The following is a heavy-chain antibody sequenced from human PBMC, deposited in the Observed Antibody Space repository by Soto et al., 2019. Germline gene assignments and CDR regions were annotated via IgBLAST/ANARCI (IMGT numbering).Heavy chain of an antibody. D-gene: IGHD2-15*01. CDR1: GGTFSSYA. V-gene: IGHV1-69*01. CDR3: AREGPGVVAADWFDP. CDR2: IIPIFGTA. J-gene: IGHJ5*02. Sequence: QVRLVQSGAEVKKPGSSVQVSCKASGGTFSSYAISWVRQAPGQGLEWMGGIIPIFGTANYAQKFQGRVTITADESTSTAYMELSSLRSEDTAVYYCAREGPGVVAADWFDPWGQGTLVTVSS.